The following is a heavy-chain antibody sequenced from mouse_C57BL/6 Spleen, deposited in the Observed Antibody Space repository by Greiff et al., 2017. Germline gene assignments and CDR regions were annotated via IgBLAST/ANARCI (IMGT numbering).Heavy chain of an antibody. D-gene: IGHD3-2*02. CDR3: ARTAQAYAMDY. CDR1: GFNSKNTY. J-gene: IGHJ4*01. V-gene: IGHV14-3*01. Sequence: VQLQQSVAELVRPGASVKLSCTASGFNSKNTYMHWVKQRPEQGLEWIGRIDPANGNTKYAPKFQGKATITADTSSNTAYLQLSSLTSEDTAIYYCARTAQAYAMDYWGQGTSVTVSS. CDR2: IDPANGNT.